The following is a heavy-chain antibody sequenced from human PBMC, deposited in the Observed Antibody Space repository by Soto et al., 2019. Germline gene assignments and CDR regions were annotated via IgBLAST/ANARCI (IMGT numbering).Heavy chain of an antibody. CDR1: GGTFSSYA. CDR3: ARGSRVVLMYYYGMDV. CDR2: IIPIFGTA. Sequence: QVQLVQSGAEVKKPGSSVKVSCKASGGTFSSYAISWVRQAPGQGLEWMGGIIPIFGTANYAQKFQGRVTITADESTSTAHMELSSLRSEDTAVYYCARGSRVVLMYYYGMDVWGQGTTVTVSS. V-gene: IGHV1-69*12. J-gene: IGHJ6*02.